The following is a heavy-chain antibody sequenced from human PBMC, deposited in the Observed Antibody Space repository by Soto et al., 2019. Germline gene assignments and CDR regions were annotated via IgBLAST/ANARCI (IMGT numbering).Heavy chain of an antibody. CDR2: ISGSGGST. D-gene: IGHD4-17*01. V-gene: IGHV3-23*01. J-gene: IGHJ4*02. Sequence: EVQLLESGGGLVQPGGSLRLSCAASGFTFSSYAMSWVRQAPGKGLEWVSAISGSGGSTYYADSVKGRFTISRDNTKNTLYLLRNSLGAEDTAVYYCARGRSTVTTWAYWGQGTLVTVSS. CDR3: ARGRSTVTTWAY. CDR1: GFTFSSYA.